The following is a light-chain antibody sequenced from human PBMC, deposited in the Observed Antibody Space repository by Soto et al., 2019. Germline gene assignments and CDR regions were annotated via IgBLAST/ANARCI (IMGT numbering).Light chain of an antibody. V-gene: IGKV1-12*02. J-gene: IGKJ3*01. CDR2: VAS. Sequence: DIQMTQSPSSVSASIGDRVTITCRASQIIGSWLAWYQQKPGRAPTLLIYVASSLQSGVPSRFSGSGSGTDFTLTITSRQAEDSATYYVQQANSFPFTCGPGTRVDIK. CDR1: QIIGSW. CDR3: QQANSFPFT.